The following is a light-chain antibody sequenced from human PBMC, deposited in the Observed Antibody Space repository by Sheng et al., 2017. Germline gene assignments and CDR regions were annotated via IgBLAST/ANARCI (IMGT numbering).Light chain of an antibody. CDR2: DVS. CDR3: AAWDDSLSSFV. J-gene: IGLJ1*01. V-gene: IGLV2-14*03. Sequence: QSALTQPASVSGSPGQSIAVSCTGSSTDVGGYNYVSWYQHHPGKAPKLIIYDVSLRPSGVSNRFSGSKSGYTASLTISGLQAEDEADYYCAAWDDSLSSFVFGTGTKVTVL. CDR1: STDVGGYNY.